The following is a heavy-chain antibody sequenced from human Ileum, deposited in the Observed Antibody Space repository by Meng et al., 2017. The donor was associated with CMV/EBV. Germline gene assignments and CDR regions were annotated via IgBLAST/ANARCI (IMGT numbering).Heavy chain of an antibody. Sequence: VEAGGGVVQPGKDPRLACSASGFTFSGDSMHWVRQVPGKGLEWVADIPYDGSNQYYGDSVKGRFTITRDNSKNTLYLQMNSLTPEDTAVYYCVRDRGSTTYYFDYWGQGTLVTVSS. CDR2: IPYDGSNQ. V-gene: IGHV3-30*04. J-gene: IGHJ4*02. CDR1: GFTFSGDS. CDR3: VRDRGSTTYYFDY. D-gene: IGHD2-2*01.